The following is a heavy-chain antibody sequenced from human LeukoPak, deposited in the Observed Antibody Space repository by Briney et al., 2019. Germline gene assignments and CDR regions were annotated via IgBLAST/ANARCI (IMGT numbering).Heavy chain of an antibody. CDR3: ARAVGSYVYYMDV. CDR2: IDWDDDE. V-gene: IGHV2-70*11. J-gene: IGHJ6*03. Sequence: SGPALVRPTQTLRLTFTFSGFSLTPRGMCVNWIRQPPGKALEWLARIDWDDDEYYSTSLKTRLTISKDTSKNQVVLTMTNVDPVDTGTYYCARAVGSYVYYMDVWGQGTTVTVSS. D-gene: IGHD5-18*01. CDR1: GFSLTPRGMC.